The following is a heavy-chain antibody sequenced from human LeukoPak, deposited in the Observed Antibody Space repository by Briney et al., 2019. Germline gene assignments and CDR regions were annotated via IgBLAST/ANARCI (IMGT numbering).Heavy chain of an antibody. CDR1: GSSIGDDY. J-gene: IGHJ4*02. CDR3: ARQSGNYFIDNFDY. Sequence: PSETLTLTCTVSGSSIGDDYWSWIRQPPGKAPEWVGYVHSSGNTNYNPSLKSRVTITVDTSKNQFSLRLTSVTAADTAVYFCARQSGNYFIDNFDYWGQGTL. D-gene: IGHD3-22*01. CDR2: VHSSGNT. V-gene: IGHV4-59*08.